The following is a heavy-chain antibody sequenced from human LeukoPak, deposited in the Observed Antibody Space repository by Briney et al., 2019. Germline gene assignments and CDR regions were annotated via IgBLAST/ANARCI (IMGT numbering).Heavy chain of an antibody. CDR3: ANPGAESGSLVPYFDY. J-gene: IGHJ4*02. Sequence: GGSLRLSCAASGFTFSSYAMSWVRQAPGKGLEWVSAISGSGGSTYYADSVKGRFTISRDNSKNTLYLQMNSLRAEDTAVYYCANPGAESGSLVPYFDYWGQGTLVTVSS. CDR1: GFTFSSYA. CDR2: ISGSGGST. D-gene: IGHD1-26*01. V-gene: IGHV3-23*01.